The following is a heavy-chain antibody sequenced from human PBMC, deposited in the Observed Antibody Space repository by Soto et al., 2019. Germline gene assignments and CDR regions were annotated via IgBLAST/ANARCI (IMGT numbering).Heavy chain of an antibody. CDR3: ARVNLESYDPYHYYYGMDV. J-gene: IGHJ6*02. V-gene: IGHV1-69*13. CDR1: GGTFSSYA. CDR2: IIPIFGTA. Sequence: SVKVSCKASGGTFSSYAISWVRQAPGQGLEWMGGIIPIFGTANYAQKFQGRVTITADESTSTAYMELSSLRSEDTAVYYCARVNLESYDPYHYYYGMDVWGQGTTVTVSS. D-gene: IGHD3-16*01.